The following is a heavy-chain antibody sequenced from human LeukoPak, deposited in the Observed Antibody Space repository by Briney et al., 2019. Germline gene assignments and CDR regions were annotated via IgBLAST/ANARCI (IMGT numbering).Heavy chain of an antibody. CDR3: AKEGAA. Sequence: GGSLRLSCAASGFTFDDYAMHWVRQAPGKGLEWVSGISWNSGSIGNADSVKGRFTISRDNAKNSLYLQMNSLRAEDTALYYCAKEGAAWGQGTLVTVSS. CDR1: GFTFDDYA. V-gene: IGHV3-9*01. CDR2: ISWNSGSI. J-gene: IGHJ5*02. D-gene: IGHD1-26*01.